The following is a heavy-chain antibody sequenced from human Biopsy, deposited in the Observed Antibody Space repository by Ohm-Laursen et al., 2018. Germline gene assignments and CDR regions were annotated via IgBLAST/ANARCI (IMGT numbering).Heavy chain of an antibody. CDR2: INPGGNST. CDR3: VLASFDY. V-gene: IGHV1-46*01. J-gene: IGHJ4*02. CDR1: RDSFTSYA. Sequence: GSSVKVSCKASRDSFTSYAIGWVRQAPGQGLEWMGIINPGGNSTAYTQNFRGRVTMTWDTSTTTVYMELSSLRSEDTAVYYCVLASFDYWGQGTLVTVPS.